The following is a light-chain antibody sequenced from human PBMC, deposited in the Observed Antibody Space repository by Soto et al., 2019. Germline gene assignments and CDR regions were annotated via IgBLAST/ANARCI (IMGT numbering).Light chain of an antibody. Sequence: QSVLTQPPSVSAAPGQKVTISCSGTSSNIGRNYVAWYQQLPGTAPKLLIYDNDKRPSGIPDRFSGSKSGTSATLGITGLQTGDEADYYCGTWDSSLSDAVVFGEGTKADRP. CDR3: GTWDSSLSDAVV. CDR1: SSNIGRNY. J-gene: IGLJ2*01. V-gene: IGLV1-51*01. CDR2: DND.